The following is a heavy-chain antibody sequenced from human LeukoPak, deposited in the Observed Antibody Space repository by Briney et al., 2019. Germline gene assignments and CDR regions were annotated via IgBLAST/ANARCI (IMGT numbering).Heavy chain of an antibody. CDR2: IYSGGST. V-gene: IGHV3-66*01. D-gene: IGHD2-2*01. J-gene: IGHJ4*02. CDR1: GFTFSSYG. Sequence: PGGSLRLSCAASGFTFSSYGMSWVRQAPGKGLEWVSVIYSGGSTYYADSVKGRFTISRDYSKNTLYLQMNNLRAEDTAVYYCARSEIVPASMRDYWGQGTLVTVSS. CDR3: ARSEIVPASMRDY.